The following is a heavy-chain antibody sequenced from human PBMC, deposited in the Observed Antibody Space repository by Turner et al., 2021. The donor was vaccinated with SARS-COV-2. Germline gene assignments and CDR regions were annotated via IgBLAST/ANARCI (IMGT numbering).Heavy chain of an antibody. CDR1: GYTLSQYG. V-gene: IGHV1-18*01. Sequence: QVQLVQSGSEVKRLGASVTVSCKTFGYTLSQYGVSWVRQAPGQGREWMGWISTYDCKVQYTRKFVDRLTLTMDTSTKTAYMELTSLRSDDTAVYFCARYDDRDTEMITSGHNWLDPWGQGTLVTVSS. CDR2: ISTYDCKV. J-gene: IGHJ5*02. CDR3: ARYDDRDTEMITSGHNWLDP. D-gene: IGHD3-16*01.